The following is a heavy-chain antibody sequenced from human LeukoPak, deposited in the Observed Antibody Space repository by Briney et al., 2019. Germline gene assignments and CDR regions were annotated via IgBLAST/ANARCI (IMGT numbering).Heavy chain of an antibody. CDR2: ISSSSSYI. Sequence: PGGSLRLSCAGSGFTFRNYWMNWVRQAPGKGLEWVSSISSSSSYIYYADSVKGRFTISRDNAKNSLYLQVNSLRAEDTAVYYCARERGYYGSGISFDYWGQGTLVTVSS. D-gene: IGHD3-10*01. J-gene: IGHJ4*02. CDR3: ARERGYYGSGISFDY. V-gene: IGHV3-21*01. CDR1: GFTFRNYW.